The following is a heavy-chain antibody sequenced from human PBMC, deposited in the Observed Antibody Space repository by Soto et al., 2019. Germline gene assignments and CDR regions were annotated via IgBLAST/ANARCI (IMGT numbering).Heavy chain of an antibody. CDR3: ARAGGYDSSGYGRARFDP. V-gene: IGHV4-34*01. D-gene: IGHD3-22*01. CDR1: GGSFSGYY. J-gene: IGHJ5*02. Sequence: SETLSLTCAVYGGSFSGYYWSWIRQPPGKGLEWIGEINHSGSTNYNPSLKSRVTISVDTSKNQFSLKLSSVTAADTAVYYCARAGGYDSSGYGRARFDPWGQGTLVTVPQ. CDR2: INHSGST.